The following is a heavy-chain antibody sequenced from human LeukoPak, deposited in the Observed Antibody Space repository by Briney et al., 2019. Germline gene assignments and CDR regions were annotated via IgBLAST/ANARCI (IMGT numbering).Heavy chain of an antibody. V-gene: IGHV3-7*01. CDR2: IKQDGSEK. Sequence: RGSLRLSCAASGFTFSSYWMSWVRQAPGKGLEWVANIKQDGSEKYYVDSVKGRFTISRDNAKNSLYLQMNSLRAEDTAVYYCVYGDYYYSYFDYWGQGTLVTVSS. CDR3: VYGDYYYSYFDY. CDR1: GFTFSSYW. D-gene: IGHD4-17*01. J-gene: IGHJ4*02.